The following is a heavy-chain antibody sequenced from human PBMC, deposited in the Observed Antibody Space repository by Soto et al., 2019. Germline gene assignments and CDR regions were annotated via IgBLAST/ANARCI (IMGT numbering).Heavy chain of an antibody. CDR3: AREGYSYGSLGYYYGMDV. V-gene: IGHV1-2*04. J-gene: IGHJ6*02. Sequence: QVQLVQSGAEVKKPGASVKVSCKASGYTFTGYYMHWVRQAPGQGLEWMGWINPNSGGTNYAQKFQGWVTMTRDTSISTAYMELSRLRSDDTAVYYCAREGYSYGSLGYYYGMDVWGQGTTVTVSS. CDR1: GYTFTGYY. CDR2: INPNSGGT. D-gene: IGHD5-18*01.